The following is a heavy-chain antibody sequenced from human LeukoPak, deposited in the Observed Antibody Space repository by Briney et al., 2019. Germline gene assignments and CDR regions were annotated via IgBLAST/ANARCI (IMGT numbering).Heavy chain of an antibody. V-gene: IGHV3-23*01. D-gene: IGHD2-2*01. CDR3: AKTPKDIVVVPANYFDY. CDR2: ISGSGGST. Sequence: PGGSLRLSCAASGFTFSSYAMSWVRQAPGKGLEWVSAISGSGGSTYYADSVKGRFTISRDNSKNTLYLQMNSLRAEDTAVYYCAKTPKDIVVVPANYFDYWGQGTLVTVSS. J-gene: IGHJ4*02. CDR1: GFTFSSYA.